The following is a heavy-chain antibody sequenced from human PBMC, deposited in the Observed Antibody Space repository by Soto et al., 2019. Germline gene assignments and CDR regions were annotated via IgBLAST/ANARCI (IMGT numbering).Heavy chain of an antibody. CDR2: INHSGIT. V-gene: IGHV4-34*01. Sequence: QVQLQQWGAGLLKPSETLSLTCTVSGGSFSGYLWTWIRQPPGKGLEWLAEINHSGITNYNPSVESRVSMSVDTSKNQFSLRLYSVTAADTAVYYCVRGPYNYNSRYFDYWGQGTLVTVSS. D-gene: IGHD1-1*01. J-gene: IGHJ4*02. CDR3: VRGPYNYNSRYFDY. CDR1: GGSFSGYL.